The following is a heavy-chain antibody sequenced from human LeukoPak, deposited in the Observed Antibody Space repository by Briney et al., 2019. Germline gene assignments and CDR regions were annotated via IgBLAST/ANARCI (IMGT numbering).Heavy chain of an antibody. Sequence: GGSLRLSCAASGFIFSSLAMTWVRQAPGKGLEWVSTINAVDANTYYADSVKGLFTVSRDNSRNTLYLQMNSLRAEDTAVYYCAKQFLGANWGQGTLVIVSS. V-gene: IGHV3-23*01. CDR2: INAVDANT. J-gene: IGHJ4*02. CDR3: AKQFLGAN. D-gene: IGHD4/OR15-4a*01. CDR1: GFIFSSLA.